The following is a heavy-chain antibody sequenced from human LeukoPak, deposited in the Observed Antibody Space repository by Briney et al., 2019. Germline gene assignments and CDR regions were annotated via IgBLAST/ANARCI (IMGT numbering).Heavy chain of an antibody. J-gene: IGHJ4*02. CDR1: GPTFRTNA. Sequence: GGSLRVSCAASGPTFRTNAMTCVSHAPGKGREWGSTIRGNGGETFYADSVTGRFTISRANSKNTLALQMNSLRAEDTAVYYCANGGHYSFFDFWGQGTLVTVSS. D-gene: IGHD3-22*01. CDR2: IRGNGGET. CDR3: ANGGHYSFFDF. V-gene: IGHV3-23*01.